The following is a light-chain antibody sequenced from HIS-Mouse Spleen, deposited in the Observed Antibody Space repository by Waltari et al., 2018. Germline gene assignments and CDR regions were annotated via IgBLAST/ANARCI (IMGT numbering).Light chain of an antibody. CDR1: SSYVGGLNY. J-gene: IGLJ2*01. CDR3: SSYTSSSTLV. CDR2: EVS. V-gene: IGLV2-14*01. Sequence: QSALTQPASVSGSPGQSITISSTGTSSYVGGLNYVSWYQQHPGKAPKLMIYEVSNRPSGVSNRFSGSKSGNTASLTISGLQAEDEADYYCSSYTSSSTLVFGGGTKLTVL.